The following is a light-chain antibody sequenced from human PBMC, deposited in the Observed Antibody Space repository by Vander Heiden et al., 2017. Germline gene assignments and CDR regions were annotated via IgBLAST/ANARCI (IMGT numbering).Light chain of an antibody. Sequence: QSVLTPPPSASGTPGQRVTISCSGSSSNIGSNHVYWYQQLPRTAPKLLIYRTNQRPSGVPDRFSGSKSGTSASLAISGLRSEDEADYYCAAWDDSLSGFVVFGGGTKLTV. J-gene: IGLJ2*01. V-gene: IGLV1-47*01. CDR1: SSNIGSNH. CDR3: AAWDDSLSGFVV. CDR2: RTN.